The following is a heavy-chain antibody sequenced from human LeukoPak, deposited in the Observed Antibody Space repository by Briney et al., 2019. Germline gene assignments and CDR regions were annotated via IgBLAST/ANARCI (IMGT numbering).Heavy chain of an antibody. CDR1: GASISRWY. Sequence: SETLSLTCTVSGASISRWYWSWIRQPPGKGLEWIGYIHGNGNTNYNPSLKSRVSMSLDTSRNQFSLNLTSVTAADTATYYCARETMLAGFASGLGFNYWGQGLLVIVSS. V-gene: IGHV4-59*01. D-gene: IGHD6-19*01. CDR3: ARETMLAGFASGLGFNY. CDR2: IHGNGNT. J-gene: IGHJ4*02.